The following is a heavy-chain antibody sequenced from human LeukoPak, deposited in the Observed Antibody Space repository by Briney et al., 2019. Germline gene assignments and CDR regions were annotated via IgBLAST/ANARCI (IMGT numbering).Heavy chain of an antibody. V-gene: IGHV4-30-2*01. CDR3: ARGTSYDYVWGSYRYYFDY. CDR2: IYHSGST. D-gene: IGHD3-16*02. CDR1: GGSISSGGYS. Sequence: SETLSLTCAVSGGSISSGGYSWSWIRQPPGKGLEWIGYIYHSGSTYYNPSLKSRVTISVDRSKNQFSLKLSSVTAADTAVYYCARGTSYDYVWGSYRYYFDYWGQGTLVTVSS. J-gene: IGHJ4*02.